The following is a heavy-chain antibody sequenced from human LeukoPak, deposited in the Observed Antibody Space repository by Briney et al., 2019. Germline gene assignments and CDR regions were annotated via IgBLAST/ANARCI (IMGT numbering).Heavy chain of an antibody. CDR3: ARDGGSGYYFDY. CDR1: AFTFSTYT. J-gene: IGHJ4*02. D-gene: IGHD3-10*01. V-gene: IGHV3-21*01. CDR2: ISSSSSYI. Sequence: PGGSLRLSCAASAFTFSTYTMNWVRQAPGEGLEWVSSISSSSSYIYYADSVKGRFTISGDNAKNSLYLQMNSLRAEDTAVYYCARDGGSGYYFDYWGQGTLVTVSS.